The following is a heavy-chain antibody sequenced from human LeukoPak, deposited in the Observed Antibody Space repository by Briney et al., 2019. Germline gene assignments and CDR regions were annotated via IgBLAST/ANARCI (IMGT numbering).Heavy chain of an antibody. D-gene: IGHD6-6*01. J-gene: IGHJ4*02. CDR2: ISSSSSYI. V-gene: IGHV3-21*01. Sequence: GGSLRLSCAASGFTFSSYSMNWVRQAPGKGLEWVSSISSSSSYIYYADSVKGRFTISRDNAKNSLYLQMNGLRAEDTAVYYCARDREYSGSLDYWGQGTLVTVSS. CDR3: ARDREYSGSLDY. CDR1: GFTFSSYS.